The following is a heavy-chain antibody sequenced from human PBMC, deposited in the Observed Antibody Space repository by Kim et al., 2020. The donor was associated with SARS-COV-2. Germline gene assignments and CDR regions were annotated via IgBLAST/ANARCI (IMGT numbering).Heavy chain of an antibody. CDR1: GYTVTTYD. D-gene: IGHD6-13*01. CDR3: ARLGAAGTYYYQYAMDV. J-gene: IGHJ6*02. CDR2: MNPHSGNT. V-gene: IGHV1-8*01. Sequence: ASVKVSCKASGYTVTTYDINWVRQATGQGLEWMGWMNPHSGNTGYAQKFQGRVTMTRNTSISTAYMELSSLRSEDTAVYYCARLGAAGTYYYQYAMDVWGHGTTVTVSS.